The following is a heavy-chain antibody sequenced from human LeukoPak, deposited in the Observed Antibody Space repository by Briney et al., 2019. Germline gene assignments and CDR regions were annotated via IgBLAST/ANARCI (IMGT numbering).Heavy chain of an antibody. CDR2: INHSGST. CDR1: GGSFSGYY. J-gene: IGHJ4*02. Sequence: SETLSLTCAVYGGSFSGYYRSWIRQPPGKGLEWIGEINHSGSTNYNPSLKSRVTTSVDTSKNQFSLKLSSVTAADTAVYYCARGRKDTMIVVVTPRYFDYWGQGTLVTVSS. CDR3: ARGRKDTMIVVVTPRYFDY. D-gene: IGHD3-22*01. V-gene: IGHV4-34*01.